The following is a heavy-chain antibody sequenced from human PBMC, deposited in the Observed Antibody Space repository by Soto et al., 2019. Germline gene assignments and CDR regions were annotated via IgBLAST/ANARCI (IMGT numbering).Heavy chain of an antibody. Sequence: QVQLQESGPGLVKPSQTLSLTCTVSGGSISSSGYNWSWIRQHPGKGLEWFGYIYYSGSTYYKPSLKSRVTISVDTSQNQFSLKLSSVTAADTAVYFCARYGSGSYYTTTFDYWGQGTLVTVSS. CDR1: GGSISSSGYN. CDR2: IYYSGST. J-gene: IGHJ4*02. V-gene: IGHV4-31*03. CDR3: ARYGSGSYYTTTFDY. D-gene: IGHD3-10*01.